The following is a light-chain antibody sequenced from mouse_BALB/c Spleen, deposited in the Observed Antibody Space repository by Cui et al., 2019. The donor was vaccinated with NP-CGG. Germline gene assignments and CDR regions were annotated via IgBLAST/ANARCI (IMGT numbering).Light chain of an antibody. V-gene: IGLV1*01. Sequence: QAVVTQESALIVSPGETVTLTCRSSTGAVATNNYANWVQEKPDHLFTGLIGGTNNRAPGVPARFSGSLIGDKAALTITGAQTEDEALYFCALWYSNHWVFGGGTKLTVL. CDR1: TGAVATNNY. CDR2: GTN. J-gene: IGLJ1*01. CDR3: ALWYSNHWV.